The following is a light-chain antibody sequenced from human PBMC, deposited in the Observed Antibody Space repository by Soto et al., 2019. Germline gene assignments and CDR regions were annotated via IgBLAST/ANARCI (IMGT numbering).Light chain of an antibody. CDR2: AAS. J-gene: IGKJ1*01. Sequence: DIQMTQSPSSLSASVGDRVTITCRASQSISSYLNWYQQKPGKVPKLLIYAASSLQGGVPSRFSGSGSGTDFTLTISSLQPDDFATYYCQHYNSYSEAFGQGTKVELK. CDR3: QHYNSYSEA. CDR1: QSISSY. V-gene: IGKV1-39*01.